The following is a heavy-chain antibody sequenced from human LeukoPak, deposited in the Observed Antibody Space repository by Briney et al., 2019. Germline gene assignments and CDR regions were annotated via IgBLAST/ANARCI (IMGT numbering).Heavy chain of an antibody. CDR2: IIVRGNV. V-gene: IGHV4-34*12. Sequence: PGGSLRLSRAASGFTFSSYSMNWVRQPPGKGLEWIGEIIVRGNVNYNPSLRSRVSMSVDTAKSQFSVKLRSVTDADTSVFYCARARGYSSGWGHYFYSLDVWGQGTTVTVSS. CDR1: GFTFSSYS. D-gene: IGHD6-19*01. J-gene: IGHJ6*02. CDR3: ARARGYSSGWGHYFYSLDV.